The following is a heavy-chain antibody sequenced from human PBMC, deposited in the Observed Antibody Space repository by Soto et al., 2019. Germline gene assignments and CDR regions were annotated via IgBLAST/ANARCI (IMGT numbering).Heavy chain of an antibody. V-gene: IGHV3-30-3*01. J-gene: IGHJ4*02. D-gene: IGHD1-26*01. CDR3: AYGELLEWGFFDY. CDR2: ISYDGSNK. Sequence: QVQLVESGGGVVQPGRSLRLSCAASGFTFSSYAMHWVRQAPGKGLEWVAVISYDGSNKYYADSVKGRFTISRENSKNPLYLQMNSLRAEDTAVYYCAYGELLEWGFFDYWGQGTLVTVSS. CDR1: GFTFSSYA.